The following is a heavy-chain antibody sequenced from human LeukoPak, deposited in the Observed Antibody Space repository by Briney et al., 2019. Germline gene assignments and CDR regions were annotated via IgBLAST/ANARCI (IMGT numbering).Heavy chain of an antibody. D-gene: IGHD3-22*01. V-gene: IGHV3-23*01. CDR2: ISGSGGST. CDR3: AKGRRLVVITTNYFQH. J-gene: IGHJ1*01. CDR1: GFTFSSYG. Sequence: GGSLRLSCAASGFTFSSYGMSWVRQAPGKGLEWVSAISGSGGSTYYADSVKGRFTISRDNSKNTLYLQMNSLRAEDTAVYYCAKGRRLVVITTNYFQHRGQGTMVTVSS.